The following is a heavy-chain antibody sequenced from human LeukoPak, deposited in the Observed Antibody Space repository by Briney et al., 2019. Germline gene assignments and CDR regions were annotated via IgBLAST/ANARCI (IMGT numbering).Heavy chain of an antibody. CDR3: ARDYYYSVDY. D-gene: IGHD3-22*01. CDR1: GFTLSTYG. CDR2: IRYDGSNK. J-gene: IGHJ4*02. V-gene: IGHV3-30*02. Sequence: GGSLRLSCAASGFTLSTYGMHWVRQAPGKGLEWVAFIRYDGSNKYYADSVKGRFTMSRDNAKSTVYLQMNSLRAEDTAVYYCARDYYYSVDYWGQGTLVTVSS.